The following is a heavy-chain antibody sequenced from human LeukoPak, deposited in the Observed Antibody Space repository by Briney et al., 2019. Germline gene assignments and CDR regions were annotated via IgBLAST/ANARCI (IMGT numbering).Heavy chain of an antibody. J-gene: IGHJ5*02. V-gene: IGHV5-51*01. CDR2: IYPGDSDT. CDR1: GSCFTSYW. Sequence: GASLKISNKGSGSCFTSYWIGWVRPMPGKRLERMGIIYPGDSDTRDNPSFQGQATISADKSITTYFLPCSRRSAPAAALSFCARWEEIEMATNAYNWFAPWGQGTLVTVSS. D-gene: IGHD5-24*01. CDR3: ARWEEIEMATNAYNWFAP.